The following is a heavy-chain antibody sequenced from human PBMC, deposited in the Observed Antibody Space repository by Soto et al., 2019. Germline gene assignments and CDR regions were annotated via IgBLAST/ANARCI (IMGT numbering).Heavy chain of an antibody. J-gene: IGHJ3*02. CDR3: ARDGLRFLEWLVPDAFDI. CDR2: ISSSSSTI. V-gene: IGHV3-48*01. Sequence: GGSLRLSCATSGFTFDEFGMNWVRQAPGKGLEWVSYISSSSSTIYYADSVKGRFTISRDNAKNSLYLQMNSLRAEDTAVYYCARDGLRFLEWLVPDAFDIWGKGTMVTVSS. CDR1: GFTFDEFG. D-gene: IGHD3-3*01.